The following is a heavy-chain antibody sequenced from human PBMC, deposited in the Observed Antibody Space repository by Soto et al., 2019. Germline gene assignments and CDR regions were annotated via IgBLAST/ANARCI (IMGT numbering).Heavy chain of an antibody. D-gene: IGHD2-15*01. Sequence: VQLVESGGGLVQPGGSLRLSCIASGFTFSSYGMHWVGQAPGKGLEGVAVIWYDGSNKYSADSVKGRFTISRDNSKNTLYLQMNSLRVEDTAVYYCARDLSSGGTNACDVWGQGTVVTVSS. J-gene: IGHJ3*01. CDR2: IWYDGSNK. CDR3: ARDLSSGGTNACDV. V-gene: IGHV3-33*08. CDR1: GFTFSSYG.